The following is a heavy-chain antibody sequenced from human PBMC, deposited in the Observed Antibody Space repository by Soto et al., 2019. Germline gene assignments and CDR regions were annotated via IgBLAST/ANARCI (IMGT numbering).Heavy chain of an antibody. CDR2: ISGSGGST. CDR1: GFTFSSYA. Sequence: EVQLLESGGGSVQPGGSLRLSCAVSGFTFSSYAMSWVRQAPGKGLEWVSTISGSGGSTYYADSVKGRFTISRDNSENTLFLQMNSLRAEDTAVYYCAKSDPNYDFWGGYRWFFDLWGRGTLVTVSS. J-gene: IGHJ2*01. CDR3: AKSDPNYDFWGGYRWFFDL. V-gene: IGHV3-23*01. D-gene: IGHD3-3*01.